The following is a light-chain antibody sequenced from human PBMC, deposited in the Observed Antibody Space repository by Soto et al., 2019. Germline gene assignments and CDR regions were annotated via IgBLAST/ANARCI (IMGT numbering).Light chain of an antibody. J-gene: IGKJ1*01. CDR2: EAS. CDR3: QQYNSPWT. Sequence: DIQMTQSPSTLSASVGDRVTITCRASQSISSWLAWYQQKPGKAPKLLNYEASSLESGVPTKLSGSGSGTEFTLTISSLQPDDFATYYCQQYNSPWTFGQGTKVDIK. V-gene: IGKV1-5*01. CDR1: QSISSW.